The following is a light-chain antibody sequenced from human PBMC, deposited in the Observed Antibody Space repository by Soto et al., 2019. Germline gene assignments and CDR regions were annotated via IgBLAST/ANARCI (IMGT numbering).Light chain of an antibody. J-gene: IGLJ1*01. CDR2: AVT. V-gene: IGLV2-14*01. CDR3: SSYTSSSTL. CDR1: SIDVGGYNY. Sequence: QSALTQPASVSGSPGQSITISCTGTSIDVGGYNYVSWYKQHPGKAPKLMIYAVTDRPSGVSSRFSGSKSGNTASLTISGLQAEDEADYYCSSYTSSSTLFGTGTKLTVL.